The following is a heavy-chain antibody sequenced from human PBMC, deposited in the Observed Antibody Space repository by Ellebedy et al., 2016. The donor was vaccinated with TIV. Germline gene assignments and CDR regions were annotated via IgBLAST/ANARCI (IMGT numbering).Heavy chain of an antibody. J-gene: IGHJ4*02. D-gene: IGHD2-2*01. V-gene: IGHV4-59*12. CDR1: GDSINIYY. CDR3: ARGGGSAMDPHYFDS. Sequence: MPSETLSLTCSVSGDSINIYYWNWIRLSPAKGLEWIGYIYDLLSLKYNPSLRARVTISVDVSKNQFSLNLNSVTAADTAVYYWARGGGSAMDPHYFDSWGQGTLVTVSS. CDR2: IYDLLSL.